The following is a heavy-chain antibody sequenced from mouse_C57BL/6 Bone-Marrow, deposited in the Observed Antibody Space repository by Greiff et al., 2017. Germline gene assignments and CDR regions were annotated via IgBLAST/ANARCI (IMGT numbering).Heavy chain of an antibody. Sequence: EVKLMESGEGLVKPGGSLKLSCAASGFTFSSYAMSWVRQTPEKRLEWVAYISSGGDYIYYADTVKGRFTISRDNARNTLYLQMSRLKSEDTAMYYCTREDWDYWGQGTTLTVSS. J-gene: IGHJ2*01. V-gene: IGHV5-9-1*02. D-gene: IGHD4-1*01. CDR3: TREDWDY. CDR1: GFTFSSYA. CDR2: ISSGGDYI.